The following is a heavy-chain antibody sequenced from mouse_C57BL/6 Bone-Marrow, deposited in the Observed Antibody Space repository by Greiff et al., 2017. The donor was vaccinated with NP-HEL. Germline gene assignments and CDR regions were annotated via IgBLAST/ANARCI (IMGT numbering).Heavy chain of an antibody. CDR1: GFTFSSYG. D-gene: IGHD2-5*01. V-gene: IGHV5-6*01. CDR2: ISSGGSYT. CDR3: ARHYYSNCFDY. J-gene: IGHJ2*01. Sequence: EVNLVESGGDLVKPGGSLKLSCAASGFTFSSYGMSWVRQTPDKRLEWVATISSGGSYTYYPDSVKGRFIISRDNAKNTLYLQMSSLKSEDTAMYYCARHYYSNCFDYWGQGTTLTVSS.